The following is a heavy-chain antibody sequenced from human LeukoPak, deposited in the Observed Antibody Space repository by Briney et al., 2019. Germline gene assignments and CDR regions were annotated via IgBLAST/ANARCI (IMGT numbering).Heavy chain of an antibody. D-gene: IGHD1-26*01. Sequence: GVSLRLSCAASGFTFSNYWMSWVRQAQGKGLEWVANIKEDGSEKYYVDSVKGRFTISRDNAKNSMYLQMNSLRVDDTAAYYCARGGSYPFGAFDIWGQGTMVTVSS. CDR3: ARGGSYPFGAFDI. J-gene: IGHJ3*02. CDR1: GFTFSNYW. CDR2: IKEDGSEK. V-gene: IGHV3-7*04.